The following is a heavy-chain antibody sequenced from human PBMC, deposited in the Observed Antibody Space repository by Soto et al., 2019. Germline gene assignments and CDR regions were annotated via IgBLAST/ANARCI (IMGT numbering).Heavy chain of an antibody. D-gene: IGHD2-2*02. CDR2: IIPILGIA. CDR1: GGTFSSYT. J-gene: IGHJ3*02. CDR3: ARGYCSSTSCYMSDAFDI. V-gene: IGHV1-69*02. Sequence: SVKVSCKASGGTFSSYTISWVRQAPGQGLEWMGRIIPILGIANYAQKFQGRVTITADKSTSTAYMELSSLRSEDTAVYYCARGYCSSTSCYMSDAFDIWGQGTMVTVSS.